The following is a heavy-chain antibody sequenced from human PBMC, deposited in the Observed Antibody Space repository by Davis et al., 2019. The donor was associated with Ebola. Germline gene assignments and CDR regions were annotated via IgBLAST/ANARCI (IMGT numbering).Heavy chain of an antibody. CDR1: GFTVSSNY. J-gene: IGHJ3*02. CDR2: IGTSSDP. Sequence: GESLKISCAASGFTVSSNYMSWVRQAPGKGLEWVSTIGTSSDPYYADSVKGRFTISRDNSKNTLYLQMNSLRAEDTAVYYCAKSDYYDAFDIWGQGTMVTVSS. CDR3: AKSDYYDAFDI. D-gene: IGHD2-21*01. V-gene: IGHV3-53*01.